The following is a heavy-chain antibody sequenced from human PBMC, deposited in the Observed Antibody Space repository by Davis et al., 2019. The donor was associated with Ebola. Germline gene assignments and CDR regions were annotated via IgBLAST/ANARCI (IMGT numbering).Heavy chain of an antibody. Sequence: PSETLSLTCAVYGGSFSGYYWSWIRQPPGKGLEWIGEINHSGSTNYNPSLKSRVTISVDTSKNQFSLKLSSVTAADTAVYYCARNRIINGMDVWGKGTTVTVSS. V-gene: IGHV4-34*01. CDR1: GGSFSGYY. J-gene: IGHJ6*04. D-gene: IGHD3-10*01. CDR2: INHSGST. CDR3: ARNRIINGMDV.